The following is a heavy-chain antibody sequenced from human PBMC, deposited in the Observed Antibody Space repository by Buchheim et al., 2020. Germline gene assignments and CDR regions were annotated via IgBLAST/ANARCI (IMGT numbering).Heavy chain of an antibody. CDR3: ARGGREIVGGAFDY. CDR1: GDSVSGSSW. D-gene: IGHD1-26*01. J-gene: IGHJ4*02. V-gene: IGHV4-4*02. Sequence: QVQLQESGPGLVKPSGTLSLTCAVSGDSVSGSSWWSWVRQSPGKGLEWIGEIFHSGSSTQNPSVRSRVTISLDKSKTKISLELRSVTAADTAVYYCARGGREIVGGAFDYWGQGAL. CDR2: IFHSGSS.